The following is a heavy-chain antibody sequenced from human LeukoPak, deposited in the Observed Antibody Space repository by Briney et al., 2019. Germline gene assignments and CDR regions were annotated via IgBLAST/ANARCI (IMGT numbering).Heavy chain of an antibody. J-gene: IGHJ4*02. D-gene: IGHD3/OR15-3a*01. CDR3: AKHFCTGLDCSLFDS. V-gene: IGHV3-23*01. Sequence: GGSLRLSCAASGFTMSHYGVSWVRQAPGKGLEWISGIRSAVETTHYADSVKGRFIISRDDSKNALSLQLNSLRPEDTALYYCAKHFCTGLDCSLFDSWGQGTLVTVSS. CDR1: GFTMSHYG. CDR2: IRSAVETT.